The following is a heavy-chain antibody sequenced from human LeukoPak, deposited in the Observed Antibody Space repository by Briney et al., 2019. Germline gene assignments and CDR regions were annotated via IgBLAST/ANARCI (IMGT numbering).Heavy chain of an antibody. CDR1: GFSFSTYS. CDR3: ATDSPETAAFDY. Sequence: GGSLRLSCTASGFSFSTYSMNWVRQAPGQGLEWVSYIVGSSRNIYYADSVKGRFTISRDNAKNSLYLQMDSLRAEDTAVYHCATDSPETAAFDYWGQGTLVTVSS. V-gene: IGHV3-48*04. CDR2: IVGSSRNI. D-gene: IGHD1-1*01. J-gene: IGHJ4*02.